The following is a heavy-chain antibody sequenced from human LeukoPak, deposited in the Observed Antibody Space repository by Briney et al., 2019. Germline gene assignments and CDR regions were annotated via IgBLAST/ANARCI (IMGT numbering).Heavy chain of an antibody. CDR1: GFTFSSYS. J-gene: IGHJ6*03. CDR2: ISSSSSYI. D-gene: IGHD4/OR15-4a*01. Sequence: PGGSLRLSCAASGFTFSSYSMNWVRQAPGKGLEWVSSISSSSSYIYYADSVKGRFTISRDNAKNSLYLQMNSLRAEDTAVYYCARSPLKVMLTYYYYMDVWGKGTTVTVSS. CDR3: ARSPLKVMLTYYYYMDV. V-gene: IGHV3-21*01.